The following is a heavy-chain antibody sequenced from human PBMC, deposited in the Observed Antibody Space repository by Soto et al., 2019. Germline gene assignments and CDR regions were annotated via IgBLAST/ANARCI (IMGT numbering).Heavy chain of an antibody. V-gene: IGHV4-31*03. CDR2: IFYSGST. J-gene: IGHJ6*02. Sequence: PSETLSLTCTVSGGPITSGGYFWNWIRQHPGKGLEWIGYIFYSGSTYYNPSLKSRLTVSVDTSKNEFYLELRSVTAADTAVYYCARDQDYSNYYHGLDVWGQGTTVTVSS. D-gene: IGHD4-4*01. CDR3: ARDQDYSNYYHGLDV. CDR1: GGPITSGGYF.